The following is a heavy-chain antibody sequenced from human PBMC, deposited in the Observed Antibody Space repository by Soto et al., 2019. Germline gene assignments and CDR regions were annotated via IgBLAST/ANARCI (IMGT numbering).Heavy chain of an antibody. Sequence: QVQLVQSGAEVKKPGSSVNVSCKASGGTFSSLAISWVRQAPGQGLEWMGGLVPVFGTANYAQKFQDRVTITADKSTSTSYMELSSLRSEDTAVYYRALRPGVFDYWGQGTLVTVAS. CDR3: ALRPGVFDY. CDR2: LVPVFGTA. V-gene: IGHV1-69*06. D-gene: IGHD6-6*01. J-gene: IGHJ4*02. CDR1: GGTFSSLA.